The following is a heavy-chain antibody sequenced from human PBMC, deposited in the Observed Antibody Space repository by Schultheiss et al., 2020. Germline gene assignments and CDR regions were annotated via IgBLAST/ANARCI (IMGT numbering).Heavy chain of an antibody. D-gene: IGHD5-18*01. CDR2: INHSGST. CDR3: AREKGYSYGRYFDY. J-gene: IGHJ4*02. V-gene: IGHV4-34*01. CDR1: GGSFSGYY. Sequence: SETLSLACAVYGGSFSGYYWSWIRQPPGKGLEWIGEINHSGSTNYNPSLKSRVTVSVDTSKCHFSLKLSSVTAADTAVYYCAREKGYSYGRYFDYWGQGTLVTLSS.